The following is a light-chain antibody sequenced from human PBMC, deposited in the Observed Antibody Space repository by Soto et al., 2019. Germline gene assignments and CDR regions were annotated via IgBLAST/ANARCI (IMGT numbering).Light chain of an antibody. CDR2: DAS. V-gene: IGLV3-21*02. Sequence: SYPLTEPPSVSLAPGQTARITCVGDKIGSKIVHWYRQRPGQAPVAVVFDASDRPSGIPDRISASRSGDTATLTISRVDAGDEADYYCQVWASTDEFFVFGSGTKVTVL. J-gene: IGLJ1*01. CDR1: KIGSKI. CDR3: QVWASTDEFFV.